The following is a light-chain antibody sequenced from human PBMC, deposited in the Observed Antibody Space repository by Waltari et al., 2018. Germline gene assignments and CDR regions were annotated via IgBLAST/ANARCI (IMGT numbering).Light chain of an antibody. V-gene: IGKV1-5*03. CDR2: KAS. Sequence: DIQMTQSPSTLSASVGDRVTITCRASQSVSDWLAWYQQKPGKAPKLLISKASSLESGVPSRFSGSGSGTEFTLTISSLQPDDFASYYCQQYHHFSWTFGQGTKVEIK. CDR3: QQYHHFSWT. J-gene: IGKJ1*01. CDR1: QSVSDW.